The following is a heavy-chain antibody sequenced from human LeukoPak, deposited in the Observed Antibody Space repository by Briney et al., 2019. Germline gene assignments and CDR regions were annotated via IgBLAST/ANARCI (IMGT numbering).Heavy chain of an antibody. J-gene: IGHJ6*02. CDR1: GGSISSYY. D-gene: IGHD4-11*01. V-gene: IGHV4-59*12. CDR2: IYYSGST. Sequence: PSETLSLTCTVSGGSISSYYWSWIRQPPGKGLEWIGYIYYSGSTNYNPSLKSRVTISVDTSKNRFSLKLSSVTAADTAVYYCARGTLWGSYSNRRYYYYGMDVWGQGTTVTVSS. CDR3: ARGTLWGSYSNRRYYYYGMDV.